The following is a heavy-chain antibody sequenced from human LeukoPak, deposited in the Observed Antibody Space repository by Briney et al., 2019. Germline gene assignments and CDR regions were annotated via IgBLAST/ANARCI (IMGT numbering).Heavy chain of an antibody. J-gene: IGHJ5*02. CDR3: AIGHYWDYA. Sequence: PGGSLRLSCAASGFTFSSYSMNWVRQAPGKGLEWVANIKEDGSETHYVDSVRGRFSISRDNTKNSLYLEMNSLRDEDTAVYYCAIGHYWDYAWGRGTLVTVSS. D-gene: IGHD4-17*01. CDR1: GFTFSSYS. V-gene: IGHV3-7*01. CDR2: IKEDGSET.